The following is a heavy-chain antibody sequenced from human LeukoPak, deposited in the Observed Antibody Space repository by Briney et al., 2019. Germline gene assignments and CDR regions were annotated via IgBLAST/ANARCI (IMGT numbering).Heavy chain of an antibody. CDR1: GGTFSSYA. D-gene: IGHD3-22*01. V-gene: IGHV1-69*04. J-gene: IGHJ5*02. CDR2: IIPILGIA. Sequence: GASVKVSCKASGGTFSSYAISWVRQAPGQGLEWMGRIIPILGIANYAQKFQGRVTITADKSTSTAYMELSSLRSEDTAVYYCARQDILSTVSTGYYSNWFDPWGQGTLVIVSS. CDR3: ARQDILSTVSTGYYSNWFDP.